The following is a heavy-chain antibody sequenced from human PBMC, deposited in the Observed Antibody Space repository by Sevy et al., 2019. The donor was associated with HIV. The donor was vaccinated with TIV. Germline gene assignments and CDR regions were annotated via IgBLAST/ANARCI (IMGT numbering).Heavy chain of an antibody. CDR3: AGENAWGRGYS. CDR1: GGSITSLY. CDR2: IYYNGHI. Sequence: SETLSLTCTVSGGSITSLYWNWIRQPPGKGLEWIANIYYNGHINYNPSLKSRVTLSLDTSKNQFSLRLSAVTAADMAMYYCAGENAWGRGYSWGQGTLVTVSS. V-gene: IGHV4-59*08. D-gene: IGHD1-26*01. J-gene: IGHJ4*02.